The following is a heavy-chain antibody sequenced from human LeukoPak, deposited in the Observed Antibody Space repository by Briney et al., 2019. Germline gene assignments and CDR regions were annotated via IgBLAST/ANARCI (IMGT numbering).Heavy chain of an antibody. J-gene: IGHJ4*02. V-gene: IGHV1-18*01. CDR1: GYTFTTYG. CDR2: ISAYNGNT. Sequence: ASVKLSCTASGYTFTTYGIIWGRQAPGQRLEWMGWISAYNGNTNYAQKLQGGVTMTTDTSTSTAYMELRSLRSDDTAVYYCARVLAGPPSDYWGQGTLVTVSS. CDR3: ARVLAGPPSDY. D-gene: IGHD7-27*01.